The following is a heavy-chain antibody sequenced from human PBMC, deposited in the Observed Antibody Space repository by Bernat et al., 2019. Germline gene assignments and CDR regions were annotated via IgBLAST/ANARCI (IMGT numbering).Heavy chain of an antibody. CDR3: ARGTRSGFPDGLPSGY. J-gene: IGHJ4*02. V-gene: IGHV3-11*06. CDR1: GFTFSDYY. CDR2: ISSSSGYT. D-gene: IGHD1-26*01. Sequence: QVQLVESGGGLVKPGGSLRLSCAASGFTFSDYYMSWIRQAPGKGLEWVSYISSSSGYTNYADSVKGRFTISRDNAKNSLYLQMNSLRAEDTAVYYCARGTRSGFPDGLPSGYWGQGTLVTVSS.